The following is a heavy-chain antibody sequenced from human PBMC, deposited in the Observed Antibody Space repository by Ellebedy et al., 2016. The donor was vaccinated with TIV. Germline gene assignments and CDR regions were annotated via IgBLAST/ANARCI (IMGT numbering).Heavy chain of an antibody. CDR3: TTSLPVILVLAY. Sequence: GESLKISCAASGFTFSNAWMSSVRQAPGQGLEWVGRIKSKTDGGTTDYAAPVKGRFTISRDDSKNTLYLQMNSLKTEDTAVYYCTTSLPVILVLAYWGQGTLVTVSS. CDR2: IKSKTDGGTT. CDR1: GFTFSNAW. D-gene: IGHD3-22*01. J-gene: IGHJ4*02. V-gene: IGHV3-15*01.